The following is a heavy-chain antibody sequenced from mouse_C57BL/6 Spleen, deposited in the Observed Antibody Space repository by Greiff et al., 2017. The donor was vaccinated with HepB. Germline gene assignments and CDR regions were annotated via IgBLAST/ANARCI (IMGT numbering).Heavy chain of an antibody. D-gene: IGHD2-1*01. J-gene: IGHJ4*01. CDR1: GFTFSDYG. CDR3: ARHGNYGGYAMDY. V-gene: IGHV5-17*01. CDR2: ISSGSSTI. Sequence: VQLKESGGGLVKPGGSLKLSCAASGFTFSDYGMHWVRQAPEQGLEWVAYISSGSSTIYYADTVKGRFTISRDNAKNTLFLQRTSLRSEDTAMYYCARHGNYGGYAMDYWGQGTSVTVSS.